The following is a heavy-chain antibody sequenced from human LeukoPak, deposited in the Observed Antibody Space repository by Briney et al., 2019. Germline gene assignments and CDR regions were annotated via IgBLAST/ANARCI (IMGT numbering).Heavy chain of an antibody. D-gene: IGHD1-14*01. Sequence: SGPTLVNPTQTLTLTCTFSGVSLSSSGVGVGWIRQPPGKALEWLALLYWNDDKRSSPSLKSRLIITKDTSKNQVVLTKTNMDPVDTATYYCAHRLSVATGDYMDVWGKGTTVTVSS. J-gene: IGHJ6*03. V-gene: IGHV2-5*01. CDR3: AHRLSVATGDYMDV. CDR2: LYWNDDK. CDR1: GVSLSSSGVG.